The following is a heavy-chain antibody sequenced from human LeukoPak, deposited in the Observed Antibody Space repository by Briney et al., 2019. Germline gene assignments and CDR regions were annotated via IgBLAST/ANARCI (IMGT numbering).Heavy chain of an antibody. CDR1: GGTFSSYA. CDR2: IIPIFGTA. J-gene: IGHJ5*02. CDR3: ARDHTGWFDP. Sequence: SVKVSCXASGGTFSSYAISWVRQARGQGLEWMVGIIPIFGTANYAQKFQGRVTITADESTSTAYMELSSLRSEDTAVYYCARDHTGWFDPWGQGTLVTVSS. V-gene: IGHV1-69*13. D-gene: IGHD2-8*02.